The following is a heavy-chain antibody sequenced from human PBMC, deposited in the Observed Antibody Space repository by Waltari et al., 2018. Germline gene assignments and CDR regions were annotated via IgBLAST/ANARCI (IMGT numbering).Heavy chain of an antibody. Sequence: QLQLQESGPGLVKPSETLSLTCTVSGGSISSSSYYWGWIRQPPGKGLEWIGSIDYSGGTYYNPSLKSRVTISVDTSKNQFSLKLSSVTAADTAVYYCARGVVRGARTFDYWCQGTLVTVSS. V-gene: IGHV4-39*07. CDR1: GGSISSSSYY. J-gene: IGHJ4*02. CDR3: ARGVVRGARTFDY. CDR2: IDYSGGT. D-gene: IGHD3-10*01.